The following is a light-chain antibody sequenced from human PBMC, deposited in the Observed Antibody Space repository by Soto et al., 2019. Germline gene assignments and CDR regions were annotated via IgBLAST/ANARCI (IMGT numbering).Light chain of an antibody. CDR1: QSINRN. Sequence: VTTQCPAIMSVPPGERATLSCRASQSINRNYLAGYQQKPGQAPRLLIYGISSRATGIPDRFSGSGSGTEVTLTISSLQPEEFAIYYCQQYTQSPSTFGQGTRLE. V-gene: IGKV3D-15*01. J-gene: IGKJ5*01. CDR3: QQYTQSPST. CDR2: GIS.